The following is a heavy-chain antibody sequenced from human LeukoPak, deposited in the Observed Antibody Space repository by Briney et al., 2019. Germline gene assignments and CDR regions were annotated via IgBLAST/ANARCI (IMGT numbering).Heavy chain of an antibody. Sequence: GGSLRLSCEASGFTFSSYAMHWVRQAPGKGLEWVAVISYDGSNKYYADSVKGRFTISRDNSKNTLYLQMNSLRAEDTAVYYCARELYDSSGYYLDAFDIWGQGTMVTVSS. CDR2: ISYDGSNK. D-gene: IGHD3-22*01. CDR1: GFTFSSYA. V-gene: IGHV3-30*04. J-gene: IGHJ3*02. CDR3: ARELYDSSGYYLDAFDI.